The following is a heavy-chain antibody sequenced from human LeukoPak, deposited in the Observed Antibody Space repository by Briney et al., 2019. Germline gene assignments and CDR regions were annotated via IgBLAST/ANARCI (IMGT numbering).Heavy chain of an antibody. CDR3: ARISSSSGLFDY. V-gene: IGHV6-1*01. CDR2: TYYRSKWYN. D-gene: IGHD6-6*01. Sequence: SQTLSLTCAISRDSVSSNSASWNWIRQSPSSGLEWLGRTYYRSKWYNDYAVSVKSRITINPDTSKNQFSLQLKSVTPEDTAVYYCARISSSSGLFDYWGQGTLVTVSS. CDR1: RDSVSSNSAS. J-gene: IGHJ4*02.